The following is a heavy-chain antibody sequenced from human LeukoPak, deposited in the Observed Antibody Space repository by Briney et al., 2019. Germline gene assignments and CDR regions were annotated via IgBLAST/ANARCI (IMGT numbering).Heavy chain of an antibody. CDR1: DHTLTNYG. D-gene: IGHD5-18*01. V-gene: IGHV1-18*01. CDR2: IATYSANT. CDR3: ARVNVDSAMIPQYYFDN. J-gene: IGHJ4*02. Sequence: ASVKVSCKAPDHTLTNYGFSWVRQAPRQGLEWMGWIATYSANTDYAQKFQGRLTMTTDTSTSTAYMELTSLRSDDTAVYYCARVNVDSAMIPQYYFDNWGQGTLITVSS.